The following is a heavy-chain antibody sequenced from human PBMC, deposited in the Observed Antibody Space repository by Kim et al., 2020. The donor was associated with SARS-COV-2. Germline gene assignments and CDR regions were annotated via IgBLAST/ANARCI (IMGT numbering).Heavy chain of an antibody. Sequence: NTKYSQKFQGRVTITRDTSASTAYMELSSLRSEDTAVYYCASHPSAMAPGWGQGTLVTVSS. D-gene: IGHD5-18*01. CDR2: NT. J-gene: IGHJ4*02. V-gene: IGHV1-3*01. CDR3: ASHPSAMAPG.